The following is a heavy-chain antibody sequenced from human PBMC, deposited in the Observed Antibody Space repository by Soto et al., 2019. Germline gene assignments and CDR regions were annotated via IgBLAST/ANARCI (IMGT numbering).Heavy chain of an antibody. CDR3: ARNAAPVIPQVSAYYYMDV. Sequence: QVQLQESGPGLVKPSQTLSLTCTVSGGSISSGGYYWSWIRQHPGKGLEWIGYIYYSGSTYYNPSLKSRVTISVDTSKNQFSLKLSSVTAADTAVYYCARNAAPVIPQVSAYYYMDVWGKGTTVTVSS. CDR1: GGSISSGGYY. V-gene: IGHV4-31*03. CDR2: IYYSGST. J-gene: IGHJ6*03. D-gene: IGHD3-10*01.